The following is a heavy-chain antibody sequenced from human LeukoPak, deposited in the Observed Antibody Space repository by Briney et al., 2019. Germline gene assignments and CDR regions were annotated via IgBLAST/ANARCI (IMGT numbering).Heavy chain of an antibody. J-gene: IGHJ5*02. D-gene: IGHD6-19*01. CDR2: ISSGSSYT. V-gene: IGHV3-11*06. CDR3: ARDLQAVASPMNWFDP. CDR1: GFTFSVYY. Sequence: GGSPRLSCAASGFTFSVYYMSWIRQAPGKGLEWVSYISSGSSYTNYADSVKGRFTISRDNAKNSLYLQMNSLRAEDTAVYYCARDLQAVASPMNWFDPWGQGTLVTVSS.